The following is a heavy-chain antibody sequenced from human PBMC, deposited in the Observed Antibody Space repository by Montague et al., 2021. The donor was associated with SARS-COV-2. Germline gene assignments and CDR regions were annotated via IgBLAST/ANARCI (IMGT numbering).Heavy chain of an antibody. J-gene: IGHJ6*02. V-gene: IGHV4-59*01. Sequence: SETLSLTCTVSGGSISSYYRSWIRQSPGKGLEWIGYIYYGGSTNYNPSXXSRVTISVDTSKNQFSPKLSSVTAADTAVYYCARDTGEYCSGGSCLYGMDVWGQGATVTVSS. CDR2: IYYGGST. D-gene: IGHD2-15*01. CDR3: ARDTGEYCSGGSCLYGMDV. CDR1: GGSISSYY.